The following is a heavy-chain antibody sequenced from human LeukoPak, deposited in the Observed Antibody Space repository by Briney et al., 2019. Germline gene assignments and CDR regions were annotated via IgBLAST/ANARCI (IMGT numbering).Heavy chain of an antibody. Sequence: SSVKVSCKASGGTFSSYAISWVRQAPGQGLEWMGGIIPIFGTANYAQKFQGGVTITTDESTSTAYMELSSLRSEDTAVYYCARSVYYDILTHFDYWGQGTLVTVSS. CDR2: IIPIFGTA. V-gene: IGHV1-69*05. J-gene: IGHJ4*02. D-gene: IGHD3-9*01. CDR3: ARSVYYDILTHFDY. CDR1: GGTFSSYA.